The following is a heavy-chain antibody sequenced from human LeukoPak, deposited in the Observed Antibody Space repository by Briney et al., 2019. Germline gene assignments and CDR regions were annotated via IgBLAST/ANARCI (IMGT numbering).Heavy chain of an antibody. D-gene: IGHD6-13*01. CDR1: GFMFSAYG. CDR2: IRYDVYYQ. Sequence: GGSLRLSCAASGFMFSAYGMHWVRQAPGKGLEWVAFIRYDVYYQHYADSVKGRFTISRDNSKNTVYVQMNSLRGEDTAVYYCAKGGSSSWSYFDYWGQGILVTVSS. J-gene: IGHJ4*02. CDR3: AKGGSSSWSYFDY. V-gene: IGHV3-30*02.